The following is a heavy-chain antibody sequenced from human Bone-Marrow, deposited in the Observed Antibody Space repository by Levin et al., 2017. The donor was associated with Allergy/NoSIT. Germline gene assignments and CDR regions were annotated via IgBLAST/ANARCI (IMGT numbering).Heavy chain of an antibody. D-gene: IGHD3-3*01. CDR3: ASVGRWQASNYDFWSGSRRADYYYYMDV. CDR1: GGTFSSYA. Sequence: SVKVSCKASGGTFSSYAISWVRQAPGQGLEWMGGIIPIFGTANYAQKFQGRVTITADESTSTAYMELSSLRSEDTAVYYCASVGRWQASNYDFWSGSRRADYYYYMDVWGKGTTVTVSS. V-gene: IGHV1-69*13. J-gene: IGHJ6*03. CDR2: IIPIFGTA.